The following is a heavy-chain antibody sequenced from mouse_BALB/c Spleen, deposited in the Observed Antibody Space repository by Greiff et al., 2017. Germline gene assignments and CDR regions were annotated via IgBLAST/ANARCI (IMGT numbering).Heavy chain of an antibody. CDR2: ISSGGSYT. CDR3: AREWDRYYFDY. D-gene: IGHD3-3*01. Sequence: DVMLVESGGGLVKPGGSLKLPCAASGFTFSSYAMSWVRQSPEKRLEWVAEISSGGSYTYYPDTVTGRFTISRDNAKNTLYLDMSSLRSEDTAMYYCAREWDRYYFDYWGQGTALTVSS. CDR1: GFTFSSYA. J-gene: IGHJ2*01. V-gene: IGHV5-9-4*01.